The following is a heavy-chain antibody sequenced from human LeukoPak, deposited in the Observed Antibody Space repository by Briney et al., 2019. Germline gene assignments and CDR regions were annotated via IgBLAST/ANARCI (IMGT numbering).Heavy chain of an antibody. CDR1: GCTFTSYY. J-gene: IGHJ4*02. CDR3: ARDFTSSDVYYFDY. V-gene: IGHV1-46*01. D-gene: IGHD3-10*01. CDR2: INPSGGST. Sequence: ASVKVSCKASGCTFTSYYMHWVRQAPGQGLEWMGIINPSGGSTSYAQKFQGRVTITRDMATSTVYMEPSSLRSEHTALYYCARDFTSSDVYYFDYWGQGTLVTVSP.